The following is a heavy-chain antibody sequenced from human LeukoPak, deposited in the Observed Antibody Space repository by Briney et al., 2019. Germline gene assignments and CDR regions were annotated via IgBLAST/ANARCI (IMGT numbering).Heavy chain of an antibody. CDR1: GFTFSSYW. J-gene: IGHJ4*02. V-gene: IGHV3-74*01. CDR3: ARDSSSSTDFDY. Sequence: PGGSLRLSCAASGFTFSSYWMHWVRHAPGKGLVWVSRINTDGSSTSYADSVKGRFTISRDNAKNTLYLQMNSLRAEDTAVYYCARDSSSSTDFDYWGQGTLVTVSS. D-gene: IGHD6-6*01. CDR2: INTDGSST.